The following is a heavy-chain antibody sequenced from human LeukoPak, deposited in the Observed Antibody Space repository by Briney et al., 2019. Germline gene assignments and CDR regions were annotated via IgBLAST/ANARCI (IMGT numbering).Heavy chain of an antibody. D-gene: IGHD1-26*01. CDR1: GYSISSGYY. Sequence: SETLSLTCTVSGYSISSGYYWGWIRQPPGKGLEWIGSIYHSGSTYYNPSLKSRVTISVDTSKNQFSLELSSVTAADTAVYYCASTVGAWYYFDYWGQGTLVTVSS. CDR2: IYHSGST. J-gene: IGHJ4*02. V-gene: IGHV4-38-2*02. CDR3: ASTVGAWYYFDY.